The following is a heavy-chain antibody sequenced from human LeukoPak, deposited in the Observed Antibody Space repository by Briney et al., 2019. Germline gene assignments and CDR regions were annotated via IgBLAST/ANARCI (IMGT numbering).Heavy chain of an antibody. J-gene: IGHJ4*02. V-gene: IGHV3-30*02. CDR3: ARAGLYYYGSGSYYPDY. CDR1: GFTFSSYG. D-gene: IGHD3-10*01. CDR2: IRYDGSNK. Sequence: GGSLRLSCAASGFTFSSYGMHWVRQAPGKGLEWVAFIRYDGSNKYYADSVKGRFTISRDNSKNTLYLQMNSLRAEDTAVYYCARAGLYYYGSGSYYPDYWGQGTLVTVSS.